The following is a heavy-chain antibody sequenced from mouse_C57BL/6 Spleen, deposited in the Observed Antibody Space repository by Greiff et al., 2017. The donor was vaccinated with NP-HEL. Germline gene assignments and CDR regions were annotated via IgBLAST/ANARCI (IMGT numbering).Heavy chain of an antibody. CDR1: GYTFTDYE. J-gene: IGHJ4*01. CDR3: TRWGRPNWVYYAMDY. V-gene: IGHV1-15*01. D-gene: IGHD4-1*01. Sequence: SGAELVRPGASVTLSCKASGYTFTDYEMHWVKQTPVHGLEWIGAIDPETGGTAYNQKFKGKAILTADKSSSTAYMELRSLTSEDSAVYYCTRWGRPNWVYYAMDYWGQGTSVTVSS. CDR2: IDPETGGT.